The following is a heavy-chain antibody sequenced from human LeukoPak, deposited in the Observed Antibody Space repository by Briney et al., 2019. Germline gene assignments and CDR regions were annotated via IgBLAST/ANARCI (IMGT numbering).Heavy chain of an antibody. D-gene: IGHD3-16*01. CDR3: ARDYAYFDY. CDR2: FSDRGGP. V-gene: IGHV4-59*11. Sequence: TSETLSLTCTVSGGSISSHFWSWIRLPPGKGLEWIGYFSDRGGPNYNPSLKSRVTISGDTSKNQVSLKLRSVTAADTAIYYCARDYAYFDYWGQGTQVTVSS. J-gene: IGHJ4*02. CDR1: GGSISSHF.